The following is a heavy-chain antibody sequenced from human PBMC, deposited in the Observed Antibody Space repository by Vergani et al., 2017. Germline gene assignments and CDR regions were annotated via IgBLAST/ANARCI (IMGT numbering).Heavy chain of an antibody. J-gene: IGHJ3*02. V-gene: IGHV3-11*01. CDR2: ISGSGSTI. CDR1: GFTFSDYY. Sequence: QAQLVESGGGLVKPGGSLRLSCAASGFTFSDYYMSWIRQAPGKGLEWISYISGSGSTIYYADSVKGRFTISRDNAKNSLYLQMNSLRAEDTAVYYCKNLAYCGGDCYRDIWGQGTMVTVSS. CDR3: KNLAYCGGDCYRDI. D-gene: IGHD2-21*02.